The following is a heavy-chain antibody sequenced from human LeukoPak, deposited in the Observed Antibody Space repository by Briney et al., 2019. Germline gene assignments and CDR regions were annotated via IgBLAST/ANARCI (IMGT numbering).Heavy chain of an antibody. D-gene: IGHD2-2*01. J-gene: IGHJ6*03. CDR2: ISGSGGST. CDR3: AKGPSSCYGPSCYYYYYMDV. CDR1: GFTFSNYA. Sequence: GGSLRLSCAASGFTFSNYAMSWVRQAPGKGLEWVTAISGSGGSTYYAASVKGRFTISRDNSKNTLYLQMNSLRAEDTAVYYCAKGPSSCYGPSCYYYYYMDVWGKGSTVTVSS. V-gene: IGHV3-23*01.